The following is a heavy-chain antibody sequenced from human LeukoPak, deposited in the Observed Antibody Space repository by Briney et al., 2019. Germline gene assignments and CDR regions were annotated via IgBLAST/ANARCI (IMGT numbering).Heavy chain of an antibody. J-gene: IGHJ4*02. Sequence: ASVKVSCKASGYTFTSYGISWVRQAPGQGLEWMGWISAYNGNTNYAQKLQGRVTMTGDTSTSTVYTELSSLRSEDTAVYYCARVVRDGVGSYHFDNWGQGTLVTVSS. CDR3: ARVVRDGVGSYHFDN. CDR1: GYTFTSYG. V-gene: IGHV1-18*01. CDR2: ISAYNGNT. D-gene: IGHD3-10*01.